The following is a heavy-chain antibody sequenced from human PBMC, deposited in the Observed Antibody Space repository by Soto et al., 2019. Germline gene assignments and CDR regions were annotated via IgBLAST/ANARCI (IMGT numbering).Heavy chain of an antibody. CDR2: IYYNGNT. J-gene: IGHJ4*02. CDR3: TRANRYSEY. CDR1: GGSISNHY. Sequence: QVQLQESGPGLVKPSETLSLTCSVSGGSISNHYWSWIRQPPGKGLEWIGYIYYNGNTNYNPSLKSRVPMSVDTSRNQISLKLTTVTAADTAVYYCTRANRYSEYWGQGTLVTVSS. V-gene: IGHV4-59*11. D-gene: IGHD5-12*01.